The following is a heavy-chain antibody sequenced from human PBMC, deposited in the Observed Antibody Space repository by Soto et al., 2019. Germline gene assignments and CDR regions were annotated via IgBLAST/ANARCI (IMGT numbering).Heavy chain of an antibody. Sequence: GSLRLSCAASGFTFSVYSMTWVRQAPGKGLEWVSSISSSSSCKHYADSVKGRFTISRDNAKNTLYLQMNSLRAEDTAVYYCAKDEVGAVYYYYTVLAVWGKGTTVPVSS. J-gene: IGHJ6*04. CDR3: AKDEVGAVYYYYTVLAV. D-gene: IGHD1-26*01. V-gene: IGHV3-21*04. CDR2: ISSSSSCK. CDR1: GFTFSVYS.